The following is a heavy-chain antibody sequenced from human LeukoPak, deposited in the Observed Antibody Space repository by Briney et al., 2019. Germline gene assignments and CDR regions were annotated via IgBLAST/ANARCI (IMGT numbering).Heavy chain of an antibody. D-gene: IGHD2-8*01. Sequence: ASVKVSCKASEYTFTGYYMHWVRQAPGQGLEWMGWINPNSGDTNYAQKFQGRVTMTRDTTISTAYMELSRLRSDDTAVFYCATLMAHLDYWGQGTLVTVSS. CDR1: EYTFTGYY. V-gene: IGHV1-2*02. J-gene: IGHJ4*02. CDR2: INPNSGDT. CDR3: ATLMAHLDY.